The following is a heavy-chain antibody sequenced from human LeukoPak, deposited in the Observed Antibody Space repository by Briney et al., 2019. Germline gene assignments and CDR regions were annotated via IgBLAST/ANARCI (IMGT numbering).Heavy chain of an antibody. CDR3: ARDRRWELLHAFDI. Sequence: SETLSLTCTVSGGSISNYYWSWIRQPPGKGLEWIAYIYYSGSTNYNPSLKSRVTISVDTSKNQFSLKLSSVTAADAAVYYCARDRRWELLHAFDIWGQGTMVTVSS. CDR2: IYYSGST. J-gene: IGHJ3*02. V-gene: IGHV4-59*01. CDR1: GGSISNYY. D-gene: IGHD1-26*01.